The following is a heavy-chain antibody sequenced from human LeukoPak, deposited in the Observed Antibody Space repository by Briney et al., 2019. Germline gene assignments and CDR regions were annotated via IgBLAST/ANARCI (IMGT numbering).Heavy chain of an antibody. V-gene: IGHV4-38-2*02. D-gene: IGHD3-10*01. CDR3: AREYLEYGSGNDYFDY. Sequence: PSETLSLTCTVSGYSIRSGHYWGWIRQPPGKGLEWIGNIFHSENTYYNPSLKSRVTISLDTSKNHFSLKVSSVTAADTAVYYCAREYLEYGSGNDYFDYWGQGTLVTVSS. CDR2: IFHSENT. CDR1: GYSIRSGHY. J-gene: IGHJ4*02.